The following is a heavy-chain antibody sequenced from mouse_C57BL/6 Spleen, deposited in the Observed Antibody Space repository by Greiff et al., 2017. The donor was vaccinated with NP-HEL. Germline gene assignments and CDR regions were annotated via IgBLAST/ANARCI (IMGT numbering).Heavy chain of an antibody. V-gene: IGHV1-18*01. Sequence: EVQLQQSGPELVKPGASVKIPCKASGYTFTDYNMDWVKQSHGKSLEWIGDINPNNGGTIYNQKFKGKATLTVDKSSSTAYMELRSLTSEDTAVYYGARGGDSTTVVAPYAMDYWGQGTSVTVSS. CDR1: GYTFTDYN. J-gene: IGHJ4*01. D-gene: IGHD1-1*01. CDR2: INPNNGGT. CDR3: ARGGDSTTVVAPYAMDY.